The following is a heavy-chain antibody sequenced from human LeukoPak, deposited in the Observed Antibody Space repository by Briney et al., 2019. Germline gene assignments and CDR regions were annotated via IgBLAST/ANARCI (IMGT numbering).Heavy chain of an antibody. J-gene: IGHJ4*02. CDR2: ISGSGGST. D-gene: IGHD2-15*01. CDR1: GFTFSSYA. CDR3: AKTPKGVVVAATPVY. Sequence: GGSLRLSCAASGFTFSSYAMSWVRQAPGKGLEWVSAISGSGGSTYYADSVKGRFTISRDNSKNTLYLQMNSLRAEDTAVYYCAKTPKGVVVAATPVYWGQGTLVTVTS. V-gene: IGHV3-23*01.